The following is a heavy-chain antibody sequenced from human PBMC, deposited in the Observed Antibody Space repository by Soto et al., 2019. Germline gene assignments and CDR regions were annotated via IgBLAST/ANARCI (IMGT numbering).Heavy chain of an antibody. J-gene: IGHJ6*02. Sequence: GASVNVSCKASGYIFTSYCMSWVRQTPGQELGWMGRISANSGDTNYSQKLQGRVTMTRDTSMSTAYMELRSLRSDDTAVYYCARDLESISPYYYYYGMDVWGQGTTVTGSS. D-gene: IGHD3-3*01. CDR2: ISANSGDT. V-gene: IGHV1-18*04. CDR1: GYIFTSYC. CDR3: ARDLESISPYYYYYGMDV.